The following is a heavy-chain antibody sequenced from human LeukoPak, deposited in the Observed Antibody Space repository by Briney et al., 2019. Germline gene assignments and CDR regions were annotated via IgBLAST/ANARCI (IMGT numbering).Heavy chain of an antibody. CDR1: GGSISSRSYY. J-gene: IGHJ6*03. CDR3: AREVADYGGYYYYHYMDV. V-gene: IGHV4-61*02. CDR2: IYTSGSN. D-gene: IGHD4-23*01. Sequence: SETLSLTCTVSGGSISSRSYYWGWIRQPAGKGLEWIGRIYTSGSNNYNPSLKSRVTMSVDTSKNQFSLKLSSVTAADTAMYYCAREVADYGGYYYYHYMDVWGKGTTVTISS.